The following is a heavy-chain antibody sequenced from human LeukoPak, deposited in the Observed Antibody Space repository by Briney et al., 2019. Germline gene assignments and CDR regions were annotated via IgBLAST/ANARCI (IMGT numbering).Heavy chain of an antibody. CDR2: IWYDGSNK. J-gene: IGHJ4*02. V-gene: IGHV3-33*01. CDR3: ARDPYSYSYCDY. CDR1: GFTFSRYG. D-gene: IGHD5-18*01. Sequence: GGSLRLSCAASGFTFSRYGMHWVRQAPGKGLEWVAVIWYDGSNKYYADSVKGRFTISRDNSKNTLYLQMNSPRAEDTAVYYCARDPYSYSYCDYWGQGTLVTVSS.